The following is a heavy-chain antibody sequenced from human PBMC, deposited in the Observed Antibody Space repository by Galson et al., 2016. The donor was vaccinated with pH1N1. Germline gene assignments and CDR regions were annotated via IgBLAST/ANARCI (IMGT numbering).Heavy chain of an antibody. V-gene: IGHV3-7*01. J-gene: IGHJ4*02. Sequence: SLRLSCAASGFTFSTYWMHWVRQAPGRGLEWVANINHDRGKKYYVDSVKGRFTISIDNGKTSLYLQMNSARADDTAVYYCLRAGGSGEAYWGQGTLVTVSS. CDR1: GFTFSTYW. CDR3: LRAGGSGEAY. D-gene: IGHD2-15*01. CDR2: INHDRGKK.